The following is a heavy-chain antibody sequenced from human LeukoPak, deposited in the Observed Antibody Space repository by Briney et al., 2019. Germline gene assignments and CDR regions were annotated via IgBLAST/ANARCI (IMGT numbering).Heavy chain of an antibody. CDR3: ARLSGCSSTSCEVTWFDP. V-gene: IGHV4-38-2*01. CDR1: GYSISSGYY. Sequence: SETLSLTCAVSGYSISSGYYWGWIRQPPGKGLEWIGSIYHSGSTYYNPSLKSRVTISVDTSKNQFSLKLSSVTAADTAVYYCARLSGCSSTSCEVTWFDPWGQGTLVTVSS. J-gene: IGHJ5*02. CDR2: IYHSGST. D-gene: IGHD2-2*01.